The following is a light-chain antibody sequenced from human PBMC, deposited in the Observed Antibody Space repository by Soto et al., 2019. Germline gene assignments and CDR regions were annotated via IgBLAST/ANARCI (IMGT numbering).Light chain of an antibody. CDR1: QSVSSNY. CDR3: QQYGRSPQFA. V-gene: IGKV3-20*01. CDR2: GAS. J-gene: IGKJ2*01. Sequence: EIVLTQSPGTLSLSPGERATLSCRASQSVSSNYIAWYQQNPGQAPRLLIYGASTRATGIPDRFSGSGSGTDFALTISRLEPEDFAVYFCQQYGRSPQFAFGQGTKVEIK.